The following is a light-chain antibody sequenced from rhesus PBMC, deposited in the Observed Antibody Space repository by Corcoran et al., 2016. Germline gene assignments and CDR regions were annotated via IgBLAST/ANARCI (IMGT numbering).Light chain of an antibody. J-gene: IGKJ4*01. V-gene: IGKV1-74*01. Sequence: DIQMNQSPSSLSASIGDRVTITCRASENGKNYLNWYHQRPGKAPKLLIYKASTLQSVVPTRFSGIGSVTDSTFAISSLHPEDVATYYCQQGYGTPLTFGGGTKVELK. CDR2: KAS. CDR3: QQGYGTPLT. CDR1: ENGKNY.